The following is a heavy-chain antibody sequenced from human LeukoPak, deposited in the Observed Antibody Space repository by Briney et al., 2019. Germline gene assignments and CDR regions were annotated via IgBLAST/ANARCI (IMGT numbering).Heavy chain of an antibody. CDR3: AKDPVEMATIPFYYFDY. V-gene: IGHV3-66*01. CDR1: GFTVSTNS. D-gene: IGHD5-24*01. Sequence: PGRSLRLSCAASGFTVSTNSMSWVRQAPGKGLEWVSVIYGGIGTYYADSVKGRFTISRDNSKNTLYLQMNSLRAEDTAVYYCAKDPVEMATIPFYYFDYWGQGTLVTVSS. J-gene: IGHJ4*02. CDR2: IYGGIGT.